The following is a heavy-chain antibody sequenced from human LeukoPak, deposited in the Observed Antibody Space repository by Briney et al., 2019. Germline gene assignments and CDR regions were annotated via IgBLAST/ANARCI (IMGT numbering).Heavy chain of an antibody. CDR2: MNPNSGNT. Sequence: ASVKVSCKASGYTFTSYDINWVRQATGQGLEWMGWMNPNSGNTGYAQKFQGRVTITRNTSISTAYMELSSLRSEDTAVYYCARGSIVVVPAAINHYYYGMDVWGQGTTVTVSS. J-gene: IGHJ6*02. CDR3: ARGSIVVVPAAINHYYYGMDV. V-gene: IGHV1-8*01. CDR1: GYTFTSYD. D-gene: IGHD2-2*01.